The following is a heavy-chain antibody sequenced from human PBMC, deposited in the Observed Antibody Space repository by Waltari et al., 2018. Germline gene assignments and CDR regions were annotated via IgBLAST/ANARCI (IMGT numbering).Heavy chain of an antibody. CDR3: AREYCGGECRLFDF. CDR1: RNVITEHF. Sequence: VQSGAEVMKPGASVKVSCKVSRNVITEHFIHWLRQVPGQGLEWMGWVNPRGGATNVAQGNRGRISVTWDTSVSTSYLGLSGLRSDDTAIYYCAREYCGGECRLFDFWGQGTLVTVSS. V-gene: IGHV1-2*02. J-gene: IGHJ4*02. D-gene: IGHD2-21*01. CDR2: VNPRGGAT.